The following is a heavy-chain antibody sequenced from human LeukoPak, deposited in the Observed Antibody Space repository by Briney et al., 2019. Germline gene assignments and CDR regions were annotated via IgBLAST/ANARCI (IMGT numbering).Heavy chain of an antibody. CDR3: ARHLSSASHAFDI. J-gene: IGHJ3*02. V-gene: IGHV4-59*08. D-gene: IGHD6-19*01. CDR2: IYYSGST. Sequence: PSETLSLTCNVSRGSISRYYWSWIRQSPGKGLEWIGYIYYSGSTNYNPSLESRVTISVDTSKNQFTLKLNSVPAADTAVYYCARHLSSASHAFDIRGQGKMVTVSS. CDR1: RGSISRYY.